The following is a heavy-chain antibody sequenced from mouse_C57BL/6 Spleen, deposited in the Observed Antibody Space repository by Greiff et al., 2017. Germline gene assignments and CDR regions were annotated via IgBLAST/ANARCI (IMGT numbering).Heavy chain of an antibody. V-gene: IGHV1-61*01. J-gene: IGHJ2*01. CDR3: ARSGGSSPSYFDY. CDR1: GYTFTSYW. CDR2: IYPSDSET. Sequence: VQLQQPGAELVRPGSSVKLSCKASGYTFTSYWMDWVKQRPGQGLEWIGNIYPSDSETHYNQKFKDKATLTVDKSSSTAYMQLSSLTSEDSAVYYCARSGGSSPSYFDYWGQGTTLTVSS. D-gene: IGHD1-1*01.